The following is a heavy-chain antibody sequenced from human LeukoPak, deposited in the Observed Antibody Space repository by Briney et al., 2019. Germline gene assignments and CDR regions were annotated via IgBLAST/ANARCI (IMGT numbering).Heavy chain of an antibody. Sequence: SETLSLTCTVSGGSISSYYWSWIRQPPGKGLEWIGYIYYSGSTNYNSSLKSRVTVSVDTSKNQFSLKLSSVTAADTAVYYCARVGLAYAIGGWFDPWGQGTLVTVSS. D-gene: IGHD2-8*01. J-gene: IGHJ5*02. CDR3: ARVGLAYAIGGWFDP. V-gene: IGHV4-59*12. CDR2: IYYSGST. CDR1: GGSISSYY.